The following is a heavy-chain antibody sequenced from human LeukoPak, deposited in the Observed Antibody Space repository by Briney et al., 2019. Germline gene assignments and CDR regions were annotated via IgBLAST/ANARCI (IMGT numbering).Heavy chain of an antibody. CDR2: IRYDGSNK. CDR1: GFTFSSYG. J-gene: IGHJ4*02. V-gene: IGHV3-30*02. Sequence: GGSLRLSCAASGFTFSSYGMHWVRQAPGKGLEWVAFIRYDGSNKYYADSVKGRFTISRDNSKNTLYLQMNSLRAEDTAVYYCARPPTVKTPDFDHWGQGTLVIVSS. CDR3: ARPPTVKTPDFDH. D-gene: IGHD4-11*01.